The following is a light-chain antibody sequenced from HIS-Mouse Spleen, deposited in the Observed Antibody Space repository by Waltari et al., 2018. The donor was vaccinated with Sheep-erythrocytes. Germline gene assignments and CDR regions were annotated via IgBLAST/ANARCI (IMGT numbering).Light chain of an antibody. V-gene: IGKV1D-13*01. J-gene: IGKJ1*01. CDR3: QQFNNYPRT. Sequence: ALQLTQSPSSLSASVGDRVTITCRASQGISSALAWYQQKPGKAPKLLLYDASSLESGVPSRFSGSRSGTDFTLTISSLQPEDFATYYCQQFNNYPRTFGQGTKVEIK. CDR1: QGISSA. CDR2: DAS.